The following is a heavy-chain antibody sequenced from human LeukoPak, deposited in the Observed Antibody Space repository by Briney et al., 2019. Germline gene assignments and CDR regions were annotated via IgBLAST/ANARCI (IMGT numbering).Heavy chain of an antibody. V-gene: IGHV4-34*01. D-gene: IGHD3-10*01. Sequence: SETLSLTCAVCGGSFSGYYWSWIRQPPGKGLEWIGEINHSGSTNYNPSLKSRVTISVDTSKNQFSLKLSSVTAADTAVYYCARGRRGFDIWGQGTMVTVSS. CDR3: ARGRRGFDI. CDR1: GGSFSGYY. J-gene: IGHJ3*02. CDR2: INHSGST.